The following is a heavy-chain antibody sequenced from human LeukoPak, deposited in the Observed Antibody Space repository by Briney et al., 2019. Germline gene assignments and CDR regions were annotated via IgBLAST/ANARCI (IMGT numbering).Heavy chain of an antibody. J-gene: IGHJ5*02. V-gene: IGHV3-21*01. Sequence: GGSLRLSCAASGFTFRNYNMNWVRQAPGKGLEWESSISESSSFIQYADSLKGRFAISRDNAKNSLYLQMNSLRAEDTAVYYCARQRGYCSSGVCRGWFDPWGQGTLVTVSS. D-gene: IGHD2-8*01. CDR2: ISESSSFI. CDR3: ARQRGYCSSGVCRGWFDP. CDR1: GFTFRNYN.